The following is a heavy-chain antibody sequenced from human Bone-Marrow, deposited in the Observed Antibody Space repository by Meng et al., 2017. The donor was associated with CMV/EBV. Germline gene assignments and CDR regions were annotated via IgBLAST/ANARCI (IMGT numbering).Heavy chain of an antibody. V-gene: IGHV3-7*01. D-gene: IGHD3-10*01. CDR2: IRDDGSEA. CDR3: AITMARGIISFYYFGMDV. Sequence: GGSLRLSCAASGFTFSSYAMSWVRQAPGKGLQLLGEIRDDGSEAYYVGSVQGRFTMSRDNAKNSMYLQMNTMRAEDTAVYYCAITMARGIISFYYFGMDVWGQGTTVTVSS. CDR1: GFTFSSYA. J-gene: IGHJ6*02.